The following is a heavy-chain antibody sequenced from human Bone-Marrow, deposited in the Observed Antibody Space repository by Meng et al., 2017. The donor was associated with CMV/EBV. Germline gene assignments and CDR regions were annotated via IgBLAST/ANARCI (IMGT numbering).Heavy chain of an antibody. CDR2: INHSGST. V-gene: IGHV4-34*01. CDR3: ARGVLVRGVINVNYGMAV. D-gene: IGHD3-10*01. CDR1: GGSFSGYY. Sequence: SETLSLTCAVYGGSFSGYYWSWIRQPPGKGLEWIGEINHSGSTNYNQSLKSRVTISVDTSKNQFSLKLSSVTAADTAVYYCARGVLVRGVINVNYGMAVWGPGNTVNVSS. J-gene: IGHJ6*02.